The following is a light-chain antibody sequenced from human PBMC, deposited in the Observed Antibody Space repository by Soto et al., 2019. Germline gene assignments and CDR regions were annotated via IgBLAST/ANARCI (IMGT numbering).Light chain of an antibody. V-gene: IGKV3-11*01. CDR2: DAS. CDR1: RSVSNY. CDR3: QQRSNWPIT. Sequence: EIVLTQSPATLSLSPGESATLSCRASRSVSNYLAWYQQKPGQAPRLLIYDASSRSTDIPARFSGSGSGTDFTLTISSLEPEDFALYYCQQRSNWPITFGQGTRLEIK. J-gene: IGKJ5*01.